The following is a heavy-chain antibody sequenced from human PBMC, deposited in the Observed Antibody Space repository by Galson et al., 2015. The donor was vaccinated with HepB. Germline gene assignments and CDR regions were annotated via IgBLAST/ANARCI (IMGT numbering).Heavy chain of an antibody. V-gene: IGHV4-34*01. CDR2: INHSGST. Sequence: ETLSLTCAVYGGSFSGHYWSWIRQPPVQGLEWIGEINHSGSTNYNPSLKSRVTISVDTSKNQFSLKLSSVTAADTAVYYCARRVTMVRGPPRNWGQGTLVTVSS. J-gene: IGHJ4*02. CDR1: GGSFSGHY. CDR3: ARRVTMVRGPPRN. D-gene: IGHD3-10*01.